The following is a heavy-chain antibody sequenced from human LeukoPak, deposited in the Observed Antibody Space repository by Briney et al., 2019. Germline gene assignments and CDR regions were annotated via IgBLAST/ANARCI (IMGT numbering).Heavy chain of an antibody. J-gene: IGHJ4*02. CDR3: AGVSGFTETTWDFGV. CDR1: GASVRSYY. Sequence: SETLSLTCDVSGASVRSYYWSWIRQAPGKRLEWIGRVDTSGRANYNPSLRTRASISVDTSKNQFSLKVTSVTAADTAVYFCAGVSGFTETTWDFGVWGQGALVIVSS. D-gene: IGHD4-17*01. CDR2: VDTSGRA. V-gene: IGHV4-4*07.